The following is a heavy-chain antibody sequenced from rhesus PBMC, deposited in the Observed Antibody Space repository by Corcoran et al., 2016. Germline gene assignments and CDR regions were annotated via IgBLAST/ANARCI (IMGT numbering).Heavy chain of an antibody. CDR3: ARDHWGSSYDY. CDR1: GGSISDTSR. Sequence: QVQLQESGPGVVKPSETLSLTCAVSGGSISDTSRWSWIRQPPGKGLEWIGSIYGRSTSTNYNPSLKSRVTISKDTSKNQFSLKLSSVTAADTAVYYCARDHWGSSYDYWGQGVLVTVSS. CDR2: IYGRSTST. V-gene: IGHV4S10*01. J-gene: IGHJ4*01. D-gene: IGHD6-43*01.